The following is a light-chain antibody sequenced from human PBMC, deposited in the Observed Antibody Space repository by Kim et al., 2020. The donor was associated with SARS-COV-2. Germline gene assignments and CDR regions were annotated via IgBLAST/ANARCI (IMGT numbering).Light chain of an antibody. V-gene: IGLV3-21*01. CDR3: QVWDTSTNHVV. CDR1: NIGRES. CDR2: YDR. Sequence: PGKTARITCGGENIGRESVHWNQQKPGQAPVVVIYYDRDRPSGIPDRFSGSNSGNTATLTITRVEAGDEADYYCQVWDTSTNHVVFGGGTKLTVL. J-gene: IGLJ2*01.